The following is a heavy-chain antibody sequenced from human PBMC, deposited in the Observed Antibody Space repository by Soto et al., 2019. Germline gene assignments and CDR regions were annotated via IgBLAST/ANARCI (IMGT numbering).Heavy chain of an antibody. V-gene: IGHV3-30*18. Sequence: QVQLVESGGGVVQPGRSLRLSCAGSGFTFSNYGLHWVRQAPGKGLEWVAVISYDGSHKYYADSVKGRFTISRDNSNNMLYLQKDRLRAEDTDVYYCAKDGAPRSCSRSICHPAGAYWGQGTLVTVSS. CDR2: ISYDGSHK. CDR1: GFTFSNYG. D-gene: IGHD2-15*01. CDR3: AKDGAPRSCSRSICHPAGAY. J-gene: IGHJ4*02.